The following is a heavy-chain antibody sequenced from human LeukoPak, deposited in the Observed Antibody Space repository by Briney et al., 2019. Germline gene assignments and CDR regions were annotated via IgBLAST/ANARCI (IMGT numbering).Heavy chain of an antibody. V-gene: IGHV3-48*02. Sequence: GASLRLSCAASGFTFSPFGMNWVRQAPGKGLEWVSYISSSSTTIYYADSVKGRFTISRDNAKNSLYLQMHSLRDDDTAVYYCARDQRIYDILTGYLIGSFDYWGQGTLVTVSS. CDR1: GFTFSPFG. D-gene: IGHD3-9*01. CDR3: ARDQRIYDILTGYLIGSFDY. CDR2: ISSSSTTI. J-gene: IGHJ4*02.